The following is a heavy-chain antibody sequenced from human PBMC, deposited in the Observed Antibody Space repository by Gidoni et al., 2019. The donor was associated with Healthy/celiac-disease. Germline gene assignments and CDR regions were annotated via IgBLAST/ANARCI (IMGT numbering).Heavy chain of an antibody. CDR2: INHSGST. V-gene: IGHV4-34*01. Sequence: QVQLQQWGAVLFKPSETLSLTCAVSGGSFSGYYWRWIRQPPGKGLEWIGEINHSGSTNYNPSLKSRVTISVDTSKNQFSLKLSSVTAADTAVYYCASIPRYSDYGVDYWGQGTLVTVSS. D-gene: IGHD4-17*01. J-gene: IGHJ4*02. CDR3: ASIPRYSDYGVDY. CDR1: GGSFSGYY.